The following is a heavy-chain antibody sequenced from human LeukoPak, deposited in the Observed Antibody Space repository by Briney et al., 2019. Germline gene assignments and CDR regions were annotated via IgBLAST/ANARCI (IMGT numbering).Heavy chain of an antibody. J-gene: IGHJ3*02. V-gene: IGHV3-7*03. CDR2: IRQDGHEN. CDR1: GGSIRSSYYY. CDR3: ARKGGSRPNDAFDI. D-gene: IGHD2-15*01. Sequence: ETLSLTCTVSGGSIRSSYYYWGWIRQPPGKGLEWVANIRQDGHENYYADSVKGRFSISRDNAENSVFLQMNSLRVEDTAVYHCARKGGSRPNDAFDIWGQGTKVTVSS.